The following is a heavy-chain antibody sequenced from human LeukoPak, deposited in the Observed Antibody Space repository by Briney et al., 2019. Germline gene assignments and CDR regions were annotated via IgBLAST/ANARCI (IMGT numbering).Heavy chain of an antibody. CDR3: AKDIRMGIIYYFDY. J-gene: IGHJ4*02. Sequence: GGSLRLPCAASGFTFDVYGMHWVRQAPGKGLEWVSGISWDSGSLGYADSVKGRFTISRDNAKNSLYLQMNSLRAEDTALYYCAKDIRMGIIYYFDYWGQGTLVTVSS. V-gene: IGHV3-9*01. D-gene: IGHD1-14*01. CDR2: ISWDSGSL. CDR1: GFTFDVYG.